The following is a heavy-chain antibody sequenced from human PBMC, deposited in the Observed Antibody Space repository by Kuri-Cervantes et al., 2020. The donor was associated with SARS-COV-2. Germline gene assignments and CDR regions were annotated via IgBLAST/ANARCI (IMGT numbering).Heavy chain of an antibody. CDR2: IYTSGST. V-gene: IGHV4-4*07. J-gene: IGHJ4*02. D-gene: IGHD6-6*01. Sequence: SETLSLTCTVSGGSISSYYWSWIRQPAGKGLEWIGRIYTSGSTNYNPSLKSRVTMSVDTSKSQFSLKPSSVTAADTAVYYCARRESSRAFDYWGQGTLVTVSS. CDR3: ARRESSRAFDY. CDR1: GGSISSYY.